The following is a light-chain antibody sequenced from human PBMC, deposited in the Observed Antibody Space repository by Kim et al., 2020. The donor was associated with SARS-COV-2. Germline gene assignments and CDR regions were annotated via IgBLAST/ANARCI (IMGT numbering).Light chain of an antibody. V-gene: IGLV2-8*01. CDR2: EVS. CDR3: SSYAGSNNPVV. CDR1: SSDVGGYNY. J-gene: IGLJ2*01. Sequence: QSALTQPPSASGSPGQSVTISCTGTSSDVGGYNYVSWYQQHSGKAPKLMIYEVSKRPSGVPDRFSGSKSGNTASLTVSGLQAEDEADYYCSSYAGSNNPVVFGGGTQLSVL.